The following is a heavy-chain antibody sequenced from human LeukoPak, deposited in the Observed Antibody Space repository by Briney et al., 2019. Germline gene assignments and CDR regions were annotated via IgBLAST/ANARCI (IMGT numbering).Heavy chain of an antibody. CDR1: GFTFSNYW. CDR2: IQQEGSEK. J-gene: IGHJ6*03. V-gene: IGHV3-7*01. CDR3: ARFGYSHGYGWGGGYYYYYMDV. D-gene: IGHD5-18*01. Sequence: GGSLRLSCVVSGFTFSNYWMTWVRQAPGKGLEWVANIQQEGSEKYYVDSVKGRFTIFRDNAKNSVYLQMNSLRAEDTAVYYCARFGYSHGYGWGGGYYYYYMDVWGKGTTVTVSS.